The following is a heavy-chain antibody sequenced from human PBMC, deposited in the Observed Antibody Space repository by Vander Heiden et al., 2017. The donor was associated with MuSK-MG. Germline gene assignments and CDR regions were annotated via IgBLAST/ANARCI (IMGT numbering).Heavy chain of an antibody. D-gene: IGHD3-9*01. J-gene: IGHJ4*02. CDR3: ARQPINYDSLTGYFPDY. CDR1: GYTFTSYD. Sequence: QVQLVQSGAEVKKPGASVKVSCKASGYTFTSYDINWVRQATGQGLEWMGWMNPNSGNTGYAQKFQGRVTMTRNTSISTAYMELSSLRSEDTAVYYCARQPINYDSLTGYFPDYWGQGTLVTVSS. CDR2: MNPNSGNT. V-gene: IGHV1-8*01.